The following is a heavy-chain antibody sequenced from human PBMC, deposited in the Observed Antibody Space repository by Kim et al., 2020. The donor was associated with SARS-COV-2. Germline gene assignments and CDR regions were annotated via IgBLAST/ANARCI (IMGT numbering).Heavy chain of an antibody. CDR2: ISGSGLTT. V-gene: IGHV3-23*01. D-gene: IGHD5-12*01. CDR3: AKGRGGYGNCYLDL. CDR1: GFIFNTDA. Sequence: GSLRLSCAASGFIFNTDAMSWVRQAPGEGLEWVSAISGSGLTTYDAKSVKGRFTISRDNSKNTLYLQMNSLRAEDTAIYYCAKGRGGYGNCYLDLWGRGTLVTVSS. J-gene: IGHJ2*01.